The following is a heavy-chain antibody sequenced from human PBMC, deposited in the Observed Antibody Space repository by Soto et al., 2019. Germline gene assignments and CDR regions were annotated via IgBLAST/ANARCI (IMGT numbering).Heavy chain of an antibody. CDR3: SRGELLWFGELLR. CDR2: MNPNSGNT. J-gene: IGHJ4*02. V-gene: IGHV1-8*01. Sequence: QVQLVQSGAEVKKPGASVKVSCKASGYTFTSYDINWVRQATGQGLEWMGWMNPNSGNTGYAQKFQGRVTMTRNTAISAAYMELRSLRSEHTAVYYCSRGELLWFGELLRWGQGTLVTVSS. D-gene: IGHD3-10*01. CDR1: GYTFTSYD.